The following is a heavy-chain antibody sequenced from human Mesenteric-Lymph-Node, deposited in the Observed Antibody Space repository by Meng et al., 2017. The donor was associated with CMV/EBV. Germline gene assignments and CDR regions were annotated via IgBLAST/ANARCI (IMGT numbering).Heavy chain of an antibody. CDR2: ISTYNGNT. CDR3: ARGRKLWFGDENYYYGMDV. CDR1: GYTFADYG. J-gene: IGHJ6*02. D-gene: IGHD3-10*01. Sequence: ASVKVSCKASGYTFADYGISWVRQAPGLGLEWMGWISTYNGNTNYAQKFRGRVTITTDESTSTAYMELSSLRSEDTAVYYCARGRKLWFGDENYYYGMDVWGQGTTVTVSS. V-gene: IGHV1-18*01.